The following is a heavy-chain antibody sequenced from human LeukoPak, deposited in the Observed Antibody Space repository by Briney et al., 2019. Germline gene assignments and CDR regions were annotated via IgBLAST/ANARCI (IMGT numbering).Heavy chain of an antibody. D-gene: IGHD3-22*01. Sequence: SVKVSCKASGGTLSSYAISWVRQAPGQGLEWMGGSIPIFGTANYAKKFQGRVTITADESTSTAYMELSSLRSEDTAVYYCALNHYYDSSGPREYYFDYWGQGTLVTVSS. CDR2: SIPIFGTA. J-gene: IGHJ4*02. CDR3: ALNHYYDSSGPREYYFDY. V-gene: IGHV1-69*13. CDR1: GGTLSSYA.